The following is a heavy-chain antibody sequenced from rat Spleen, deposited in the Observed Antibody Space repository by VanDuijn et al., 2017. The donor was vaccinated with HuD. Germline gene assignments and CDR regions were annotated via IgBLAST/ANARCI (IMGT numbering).Heavy chain of an antibody. D-gene: IGHD2-7*01. V-gene: IGHV5-29*01. Sequence: EVQLVESDGDLVQPGRSLKLSCAASGFTFSDYYMAWVRQAPTKGLEWVATILYDGGNTYYRDSVKGRFTISRDNAKSTLYLQMDSLRSADTATYYCARQRYLRDGYFGFSGTETMVTVSS. CDR2: ILYDGGNT. J-gene: IGHJ1*01. CDR1: GFTFSDYY. CDR3: ARQRYLRDGYFGF.